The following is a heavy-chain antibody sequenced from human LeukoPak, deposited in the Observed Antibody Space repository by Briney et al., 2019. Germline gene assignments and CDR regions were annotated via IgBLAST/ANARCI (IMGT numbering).Heavy chain of an antibody. CDR3: ASRHSGYDSALDY. D-gene: IGHD5-12*01. V-gene: IGHV1-46*01. Sequence: GASVKVSCKASGYTFTSYYMHWVRQAPGQGLEWMGIINPSGGSTNYAQKFQGRVTITADKSTSTAYMELSSLRSEDTAVYYCASRHSGYDSALDYWGQGTLVTVSS. CDR2: INPSGGST. J-gene: IGHJ4*02. CDR1: GYTFTSYY.